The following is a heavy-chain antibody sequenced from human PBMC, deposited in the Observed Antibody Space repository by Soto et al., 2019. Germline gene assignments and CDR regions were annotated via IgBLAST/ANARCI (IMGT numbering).Heavy chain of an antibody. CDR1: GFTFSDHY. D-gene: IGHD1-1*01. J-gene: IGHJ3*02. Sequence: GGSLRFSCAASGFTFSDHYMDWVRQAPGKGLEWVGRTRNKANSYTTEYAASVKGRFTISRDDSKNSLYLQMNSLKTEDTAVYYCARSTTGTDHAFDIWGQGTMVTVSS. CDR3: ARSTTGTDHAFDI. CDR2: TRNKANSYTT. V-gene: IGHV3-72*01.